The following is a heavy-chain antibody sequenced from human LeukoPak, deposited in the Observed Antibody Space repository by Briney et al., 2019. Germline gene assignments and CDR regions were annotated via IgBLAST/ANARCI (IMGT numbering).Heavy chain of an antibody. CDR3: AREGVITTYYFDY. CDR1: GFTFSSYG. CDR2: IWYDGSNK. J-gene: IGHJ4*02. V-gene: IGHV3-33*01. Sequence: GGSLRLSCAASGFTFSSYGMHWVRQAPGKGLEWVAVIWYDGSNKYYADSVKGRFTISRDNSKNTLYLQMNSLRAEDTAVYYCAREGVITTYYFDYRGQGTLVTVSS. D-gene: IGHD3-22*01.